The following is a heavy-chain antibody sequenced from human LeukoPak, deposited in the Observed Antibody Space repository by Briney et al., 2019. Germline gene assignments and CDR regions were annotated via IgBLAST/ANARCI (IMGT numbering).Heavy chain of an antibody. J-gene: IGHJ4*02. D-gene: IGHD3-3*01. V-gene: IGHV2-5*02. CDR2: IYWDDDK. CDR3: AHYTDEEWPAPTYYFDY. CDR1: GFSLSTSGVG. Sequence: SGPTLVNPTQTLTLTCTFSGFSLSTSGVGVGWIRQPPGKALEWLALIYWDDDKRYSPSLKSRLTITKDTSKNQVVLTMTNMDPVDTATYYCAHYTDEEWPAPTYYFDYWGQGTLVTVSS.